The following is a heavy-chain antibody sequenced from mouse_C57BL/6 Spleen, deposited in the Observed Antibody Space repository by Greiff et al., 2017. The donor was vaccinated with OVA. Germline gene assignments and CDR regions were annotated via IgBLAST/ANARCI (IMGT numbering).Heavy chain of an antibody. J-gene: IGHJ2*01. V-gene: IGHV5-17*01. CDR3: ARKDYSLYYFDY. CDR2: ISSGSSTI. Sequence: VQLKESGGGLVKPGGSLKLSCAASGFTFSDYGMHWVRQAPEKGLEWVAYISSGSSTIYYADTVKGRFTISRDNAKNTLFLQMTSLRSEDTAMYYCARKDYSLYYFDYWGQGTTLTVSS. CDR1: GFTFSDYG. D-gene: IGHD2-13*01.